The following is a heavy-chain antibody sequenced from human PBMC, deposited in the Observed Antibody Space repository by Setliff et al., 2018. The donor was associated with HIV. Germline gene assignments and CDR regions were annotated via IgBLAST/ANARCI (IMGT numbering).Heavy chain of an antibody. CDR3: ARDSGNYAFDY. Sequence: GPTLVNPTQTLTLTCTFSGFSLSTSGMRVTWIRQPPGKALEWLARIDWDDDKFYSTSLKTRLTISKDTFKKQVILTVANVDPADTATYYCARDSGNYAFDYWGLGTLVTVSS. J-gene: IGHJ4*02. CDR2: IDWDDDK. CDR1: GFSLSTSGMR. V-gene: IGHV2-70*04. D-gene: IGHD1-26*01.